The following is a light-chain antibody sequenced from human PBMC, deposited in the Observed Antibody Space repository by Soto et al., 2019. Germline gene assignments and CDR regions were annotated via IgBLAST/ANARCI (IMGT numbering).Light chain of an antibody. J-gene: IGLJ3*02. V-gene: IGLV1-47*01. CDR2: RNN. Sequence: QSVLTQPPSASGTPGQRVTISCSGSSSNIGSTYVYWYQQLPGTAPKLLIYRNNQRPSGVPDRFSGSKSGTSASLAISGLRCEDEADYYCAAWDGSLSGRVFGGGTKLTVL. CDR3: AAWDGSLSGRV. CDR1: SSNIGSTY.